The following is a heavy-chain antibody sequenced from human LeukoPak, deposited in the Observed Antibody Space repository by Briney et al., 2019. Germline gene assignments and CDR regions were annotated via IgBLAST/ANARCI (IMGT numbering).Heavy chain of an antibody. D-gene: IGHD4-17*01. CDR2: ISGSGGST. J-gene: IGHJ5*02. V-gene: IGHV3-23*01. CDR1: GFTFSSYA. Sequence: PGGSLRLSCAASGFTFSSYAMSWVRQAPGKGLEWVSAISGSGGSTYYADSVKGRFTISRDNSKNTLYLQMNSLRAEDTAVYYGAKDNGDYPSYNWFDPWGQGTLVTVSS. CDR3: AKDNGDYPSYNWFDP.